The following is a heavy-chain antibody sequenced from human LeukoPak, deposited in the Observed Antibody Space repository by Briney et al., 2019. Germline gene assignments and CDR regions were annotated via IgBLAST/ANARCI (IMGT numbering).Heavy chain of an antibody. Sequence: GGSLRLSCAASGFTFSSYAMSWVRQAPGKGLEWVSAISGSGGSTYYADSVKGRFTISRDNSKNTLYLQMNSLRAEDTAVYYCAKVGGWYGGLYYFDYWGQGTLVTVSS. J-gene: IGHJ4*02. D-gene: IGHD6-19*01. V-gene: IGHV3-23*01. CDR3: AKVGGWYGGLYYFDY. CDR2: ISGSGGST. CDR1: GFTFSSYA.